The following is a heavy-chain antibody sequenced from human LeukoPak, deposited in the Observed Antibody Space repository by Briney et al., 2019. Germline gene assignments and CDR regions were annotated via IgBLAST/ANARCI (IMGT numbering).Heavy chain of an antibody. Sequence: SGGSLRPSCAASGFTFSSYAMSWVRQAPGKGLEWVANIKQDGSEKYYVDSVKGRFTISRDNAKNSLYLQMNSLRAEDTAVYYCARDPDYGDYVNYFDYWGQGTLVTVSS. D-gene: IGHD4-17*01. V-gene: IGHV3-7*01. CDR1: GFTFSSYA. CDR3: ARDPDYGDYVNYFDY. CDR2: IKQDGSEK. J-gene: IGHJ4*02.